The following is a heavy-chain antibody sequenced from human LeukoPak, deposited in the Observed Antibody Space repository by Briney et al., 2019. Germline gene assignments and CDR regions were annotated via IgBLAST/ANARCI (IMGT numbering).Heavy chain of an antibody. CDR3: ARAEALLPYLY. J-gene: IGHJ4*02. CDR2: ISSGSDSV. D-gene: IGHD2-15*01. Sequence: PGGSLRLSCAASGFTFSTYGINWVRQAPGKGLEWVSYISSGSDSVHYADSLKGRFTVSRDNAKNSLFLQMNSLRDEDTAVYYCARAEALLPYLYWGQGTLVTVSS. CDR1: GFTFSTYG. V-gene: IGHV3-48*02.